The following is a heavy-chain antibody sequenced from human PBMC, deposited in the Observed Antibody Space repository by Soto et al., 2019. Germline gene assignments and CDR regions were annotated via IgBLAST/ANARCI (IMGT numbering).Heavy chain of an antibody. CDR1: GCSISSGGYY. Sequence: SETLSLTCTFSGCSISSGGYYLSWTRQHPGKGLEWIGYIYYSGSTYYNPSLKSRVTISVDTSKNQFSLKLSSVTATDTAVYYCARAAWSYYMDVWGKGTTVTVSS. D-gene: IGHD3-3*01. J-gene: IGHJ6*03. CDR2: IYYSGST. V-gene: IGHV4-31*03. CDR3: ARAAWSYYMDV.